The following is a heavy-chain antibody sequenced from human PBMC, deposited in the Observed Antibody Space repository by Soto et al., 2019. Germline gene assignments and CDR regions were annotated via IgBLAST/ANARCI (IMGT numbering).Heavy chain of an antibody. D-gene: IGHD2-15*01. V-gene: IGHV1-3*01. CDR2: INAGNGNT. Sequence: ASVKVSCKASGYAFTSYAMHWVRQAPGQRLEWMGWINAGNGNTKYSQKFQGRVTITRDTSASTAYMELSSLRSEDTAVYYCLVVVAATRPDYWGQGTLVTVSS. J-gene: IGHJ4*02. CDR3: LVVVAATRPDY. CDR1: GYAFTSYA.